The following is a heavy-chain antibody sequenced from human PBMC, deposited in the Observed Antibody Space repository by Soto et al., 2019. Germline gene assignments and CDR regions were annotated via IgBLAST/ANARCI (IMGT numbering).Heavy chain of an antibody. V-gene: IGHV4-34*01. CDR3: ARRVIAAAGTWYYGMDV. Sequence: SETLSLTCAVYGGSFSGYYWTWIRQPPGTGLEWIGEINHSGSTNYNPSLKSRVTISVDTSKNQFSLKLSSVTAADTAVYYCARRVIAAAGTWYYGMDVWGQGTTVTVSS. J-gene: IGHJ6*02. D-gene: IGHD6-13*01. CDR1: GGSFSGYY. CDR2: INHSGST.